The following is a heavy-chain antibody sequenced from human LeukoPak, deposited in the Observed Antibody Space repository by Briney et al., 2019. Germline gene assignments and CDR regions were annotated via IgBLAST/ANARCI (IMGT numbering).Heavy chain of an antibody. CDR2: IYHTGST. CDR3: AREYYYDSSGYDYFDY. Sequence: SETLSLTCAVSGGSISSSNWWSWVRQPPGKGLEWLGEIYHTGSTNYNPSLKSRVTISVDKSKNQFSLKLSSVTAADTAVYYCAREYYYDSSGYDYFDYWGQGTLVTVSS. V-gene: IGHV4-4*02. CDR1: GGSISSSNW. D-gene: IGHD3-22*01. J-gene: IGHJ4*02.